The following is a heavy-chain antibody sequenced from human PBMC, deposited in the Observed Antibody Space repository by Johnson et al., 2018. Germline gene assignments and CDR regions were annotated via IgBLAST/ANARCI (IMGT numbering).Heavy chain of an antibody. CDR2: ISAGSAST. V-gene: IGHV3-23*04. Sequence: VQLVQSGGGLVQXGGSXTLXCVASGFSFRTYAMNWVRQASGKGLEWVTHISAGSASTPYAGSVKGRFPIARDNSKNILFLQMNSLRVEDTAVYYCVKGASAAGTRGAFEIWGQGTMLTVSS. D-gene: IGHD6-13*01. CDR1: GFSFRTYA. CDR3: VKGASAAGTRGAFEI. J-gene: IGHJ3*02.